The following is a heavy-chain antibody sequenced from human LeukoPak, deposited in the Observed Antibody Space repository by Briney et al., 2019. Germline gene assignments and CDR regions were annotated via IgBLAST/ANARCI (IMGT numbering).Heavy chain of an antibody. CDR1: GFTFDDYA. Sequence: PGGSLRLSCAASGFTFDDYAMHWVRQAPGKGLEWVSLISWDGGSTYYADSVKGRFTISRDNSKNSLYLQMNSLRAEDTALYYCAKDGKRTYYYDSSGYSGFRYYYYMDVWGKGTTVTVSS. CDR3: AKDGKRTYYYDSSGYSGFRYYYYMDV. D-gene: IGHD3-22*01. CDR2: ISWDGGST. V-gene: IGHV3-43D*04. J-gene: IGHJ6*03.